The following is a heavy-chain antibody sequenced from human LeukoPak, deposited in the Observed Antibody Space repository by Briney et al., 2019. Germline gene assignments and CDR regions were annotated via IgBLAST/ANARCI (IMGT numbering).Heavy chain of an antibody. CDR2: ISYDGSNK. J-gene: IGHJ6*02. CDR3: AKAPQAGYTYGMDV. V-gene: IGHV3-30*18. Sequence: SGGSLRLSCAASGFTFSSYGMHWVRQAPGKGLEWVAVISYDGSNKYYADSVKGRFTISRDNSKNTLYLQMNSLRAEDTAVYYCAKAPQAGYTYGMDVWGQGTTVTVSS. D-gene: IGHD1-1*01. CDR1: GFTFSSYG.